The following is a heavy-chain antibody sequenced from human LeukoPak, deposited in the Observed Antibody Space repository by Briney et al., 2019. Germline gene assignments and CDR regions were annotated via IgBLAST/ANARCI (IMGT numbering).Heavy chain of an antibody. CDR1: GGSISSGDYY. J-gene: IGHJ4*02. D-gene: IGHD6-13*01. Sequence: SETLSLTCTVSGGSISSGDYYWSGIRQPPGKGLEGIGYIYYSGSTYYNPSLKSRVTISVDTSTNQFSLKLSSVTAADTAVYYCARAGSSWSASFGYWGQGTLVTVSS. V-gene: IGHV4-30-4*01. CDR3: ARAGSSWSASFGY. CDR2: IYYSGST.